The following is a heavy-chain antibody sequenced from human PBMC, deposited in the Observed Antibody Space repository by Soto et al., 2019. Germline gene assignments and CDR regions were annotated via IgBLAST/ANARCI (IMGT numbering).Heavy chain of an antibody. CDR2: IIPIFGTA. V-gene: IGHV1-69*13. D-gene: IGHD6-6*01. CDR3: ARRPSSIAARSMAINYYGVDV. J-gene: IGHJ6*01. CDR1: GGTFSSYA. Sequence: SVKVSCKGSGGTFSSYAISWVRQAPGQGLEWMGGIIPIFGTANYAQKFQGRVTITADESTSTAYMELSSLRSEDTAVYYCARRPSSIAARSMAINYYGVDVRGQGPTGTVSS.